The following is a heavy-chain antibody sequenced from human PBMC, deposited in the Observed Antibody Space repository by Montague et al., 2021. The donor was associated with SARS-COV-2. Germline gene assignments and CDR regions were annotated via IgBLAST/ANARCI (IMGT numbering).Heavy chain of an antibody. D-gene: IGHD2/OR15-2a*01. CDR3: ARSITLPAVLAS. CDR2: IYSGGIT. V-gene: IGHV3-53*01. Sequence: SLRLSCAASGFTVNTNFMTWVRQAPGKGLEWISIIYSGGITYYXXXVKGRFTISRDDSKNTVYLQMNSLRAEDTATYFCARSITLPAVLASWGQGTLVTVSS. CDR1: GFTVNTNF. J-gene: IGHJ5*02.